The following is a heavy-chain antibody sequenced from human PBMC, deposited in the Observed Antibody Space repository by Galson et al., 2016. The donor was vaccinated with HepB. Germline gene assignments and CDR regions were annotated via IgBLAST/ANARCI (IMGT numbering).Heavy chain of an antibody. V-gene: IGHV3-30-3*01. CDR3: ARGTNYYGSGNYFDY. CDR2: TSYDGSNK. CDR1: GFTFSSYA. Sequence: SLRLSCAASGFTFSSYAMHWVRQAPGKGLEWVAVTSYDGSNKYYADSLKDRFTISRDSSKNTLYLQMNSLRAEDTAVYYCARGTNYYGSGNYFDYWGQGTLVTVSS. J-gene: IGHJ4*02. D-gene: IGHD3-10*01.